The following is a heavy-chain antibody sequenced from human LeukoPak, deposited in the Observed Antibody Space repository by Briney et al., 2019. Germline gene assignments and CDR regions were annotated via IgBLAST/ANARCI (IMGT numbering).Heavy chain of an antibody. CDR1: GFTFSSYG. Sequence: PGRSLRLSCAASGFTFSSYGMHWVRQAPGKGLEWVALISYDGSYKYYTDSVKGRFTISRDNSKNTVYLQMNSLRAEDTAVYFCAKIGVEGVSLDYWGQGTLVTVSS. J-gene: IGHJ4*02. D-gene: IGHD3-10*01. CDR2: ISYDGSYK. V-gene: IGHV3-30*18. CDR3: AKIGVEGVSLDY.